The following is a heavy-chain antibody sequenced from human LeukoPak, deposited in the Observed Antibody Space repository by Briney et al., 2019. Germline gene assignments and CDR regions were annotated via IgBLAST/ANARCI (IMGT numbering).Heavy chain of an antibody. CDR3: ARDSRSLDAFDI. CDR1: GYTFTTYG. J-gene: IGHJ3*02. V-gene: IGHV1-18*01. CDR2: ITGYNGNT. Sequence: ASVKVSCKASGYTFTTYGISWVRQAPGQGLEWMGWITGYNGNTKYVQKFQGRVTMTTDTPTTTAYMELRNLRSDDTAVYHCARDSRSLDAFDIWGQGTMVTVSS.